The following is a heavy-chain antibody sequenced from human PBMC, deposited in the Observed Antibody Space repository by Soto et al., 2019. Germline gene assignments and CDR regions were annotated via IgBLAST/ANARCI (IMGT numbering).Heavy chain of an antibody. CDR2: INPNSGGT. D-gene: IGHD3-16*02. CDR1: GYTFTGYY. V-gene: IGHV1-2*04. Sequence: ASVKVSCKASGYTFTGYYMHWVRQAPGQGLEWMGWINPNSGGTNYAQKFQGWVTMTRDTSISTAYMELSRLRSDDTAVYYCARDVYSMITFGGVIGSPGAFDIWGQGTMVTVSS. CDR3: ARDVYSMITFGGVIGSPGAFDI. J-gene: IGHJ3*02.